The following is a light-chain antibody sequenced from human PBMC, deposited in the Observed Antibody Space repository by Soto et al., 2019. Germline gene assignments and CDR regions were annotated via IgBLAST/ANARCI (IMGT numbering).Light chain of an antibody. J-gene: IGKJ1*01. CDR3: QQSYSTPRT. CDR1: QSISSY. Sequence: DIQMTQSPSSLSASVGDRVTITCRASQSISSYLNWYQQKPGKAPKLLIYAASSLQSGVPSRFSGSGSGTDFTLTISSLQPDDFETYYCQQSYSTPRTFGQGTKVDIK. CDR2: AAS. V-gene: IGKV1-39*01.